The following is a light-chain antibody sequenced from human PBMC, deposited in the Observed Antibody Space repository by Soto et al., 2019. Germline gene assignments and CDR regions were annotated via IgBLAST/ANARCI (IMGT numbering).Light chain of an antibody. CDR1: SSDVGTYNL. V-gene: IGLV2-23*01. CDR3: CSFAVGSTLV. Sequence: QSVLTQPASVSGSPGQSITISCTGTSSDVGTYNLVSWHQHHPGKAPKLIIYEGSKRPSGVSNRFSGSKSGNTASLTISGIQAEDEADYYCCSFAVGSTLVFGGGTKVTVL. J-gene: IGLJ2*01. CDR2: EGS.